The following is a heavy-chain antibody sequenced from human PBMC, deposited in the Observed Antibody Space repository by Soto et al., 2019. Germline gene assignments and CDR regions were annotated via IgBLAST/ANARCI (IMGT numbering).Heavy chain of an antibody. D-gene: IGHD3-22*01. CDR2: IYYSGST. V-gene: IGHV4-30-4*01. Sequence: PSETLSLTCTVSGGSISSGDYYWSWIRQPPGKGLEWIGYIYYSGSTYYNPSLKSRVTISVDTSKNQFSLKLSSVTAADTAVYYCARDIFYYDSSGYSIKALDYWGQGTLFTVSS. J-gene: IGHJ4*02. CDR3: ARDIFYYDSSGYSIKALDY. CDR1: GGSISSGDYY.